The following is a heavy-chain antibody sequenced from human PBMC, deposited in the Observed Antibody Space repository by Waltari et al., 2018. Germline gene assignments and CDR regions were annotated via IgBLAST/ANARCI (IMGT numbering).Heavy chain of an antibody. J-gene: IGHJ5*02. D-gene: IGHD5-12*01. Sequence: QLQLQESGPGLVRPSETLSLTCSVAGGSISRGPFYWGWLRQSPGKGVEWSGSTYYSGSTDYNSNLKSRVTISGDTSKNQFSLKLSSVTAADTAVYYCARHWKKSGYRFDPWGQGTLVTVSS. CDR1: GGSISRGPFY. CDR3: ARHWKKSGYRFDP. V-gene: IGHV4-39*01. CDR2: TYYSGST.